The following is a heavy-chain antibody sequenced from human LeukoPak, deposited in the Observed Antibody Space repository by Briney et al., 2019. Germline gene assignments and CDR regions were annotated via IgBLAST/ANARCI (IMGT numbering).Heavy chain of an antibody. J-gene: IGHJ4*02. Sequence: SETLSLTCAVYGGSFSGYYWSWIRQPPGKGLEWIGEINHSGSTNYNPSLKSRVTISVDTSKNQFSLKLSSVTAADTAVYYCARTPYSSGPFDYWGQGTLVTVSS. CDR3: ARTPYSSGPFDY. CDR2: INHSGST. D-gene: IGHD6-19*01. CDR1: GGSFSGYY. V-gene: IGHV4-34*01.